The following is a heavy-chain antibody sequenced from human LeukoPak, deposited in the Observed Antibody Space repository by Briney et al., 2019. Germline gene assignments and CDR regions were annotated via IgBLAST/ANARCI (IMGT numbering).Heavy chain of an antibody. CDR2: INHSGST. J-gene: IGHJ4*02. CDR3: ARWGRWLPLTN. D-gene: IGHD5-24*01. Sequence: PSETLSLTCAVYGGSFSGYYWSWIRQPPGKGLEWIGEINHSGSTNCNPSLKSRVTISVDTSKNQSSLKLSSVTAADTAVYYCARWGRWLPLTNWGQGTLVTVSS. CDR1: GGSFSGYY. V-gene: IGHV4-34*01.